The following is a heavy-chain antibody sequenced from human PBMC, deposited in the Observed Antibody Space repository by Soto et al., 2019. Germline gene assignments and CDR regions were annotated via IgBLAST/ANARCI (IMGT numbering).Heavy chain of an antibody. CDR1: GGSINSGGYC. D-gene: IGHD5-18*01. CDR2: ISYGGST. J-gene: IGHJ4*02. CDR3: SRGILV. V-gene: IGHV4-31*03. Sequence: QVQLQESGPGLVKPSQTLSLTCTVSGGSINSGGYCWSWIRQHPGKGLDWIGCISYGGSTSYNPLPRSRITISVATTQHQFSLKLTSVTAADTAVYYCSRGILVWGQGALITVSS.